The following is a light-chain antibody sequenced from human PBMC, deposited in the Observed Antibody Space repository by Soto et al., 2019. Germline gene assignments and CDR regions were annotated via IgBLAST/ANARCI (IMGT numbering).Light chain of an antibody. J-gene: IGLJ1*01. CDR1: SSDIGDYNY. CDR3: RSYAGSXTYV. Sequence: QSSLTQPPSASGSPVQSVSISCTGTSSDIGDYNYFSWYQQHPGKAPKLIIYEVNKRPSGVPARFSASKFANTASLTFTGLQAEDEADYYCRSYAGSXTYVVGRGTKVXV. V-gene: IGLV2-8*01. CDR2: EVN.